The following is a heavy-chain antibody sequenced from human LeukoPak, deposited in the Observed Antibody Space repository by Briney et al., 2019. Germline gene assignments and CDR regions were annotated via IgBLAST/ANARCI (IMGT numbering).Heavy chain of an antibody. J-gene: IGHJ3*02. V-gene: IGHV4-38-2*02. Sequence: SETLSLTCTVSGYSISSGYYWGWIRQPPGKGLEWIGSIFHSGSTNYNPSLKSRVTISVDKSKNQFSLKLSSVTAADTAVYYCASDITMIGDIWGQGTMVTVSS. CDR3: ASDITMIGDI. CDR2: IFHSGST. CDR1: GYSISSGYY. D-gene: IGHD3-22*01.